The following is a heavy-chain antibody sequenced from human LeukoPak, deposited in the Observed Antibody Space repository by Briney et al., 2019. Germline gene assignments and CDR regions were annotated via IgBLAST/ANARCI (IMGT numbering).Heavy chain of an antibody. CDR3: ARVKTTVTTRRFDP. CDR2: IYYSGST. D-gene: IGHD4-17*01. CDR1: GGSISSGGYY. V-gene: IGHV4-31*03. Sequence: PSQTLSLTCTVSGGSISSGGYYWSWIRQHPGKGLEWIGYIYYSGSTYYNPSLKRRVTISVDTSKNQFSLKLSSVTAADTAVYYCARVKTTVTTRRFDPWGQGTLVTVSS. J-gene: IGHJ5*02.